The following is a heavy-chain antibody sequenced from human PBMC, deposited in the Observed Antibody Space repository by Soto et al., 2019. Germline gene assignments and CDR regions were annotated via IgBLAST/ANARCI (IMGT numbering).Heavy chain of an antibody. D-gene: IGHD6-13*01. CDR2: LYYGGST. CDR3: ARRIAAAGTYYYGTEV. J-gene: IGHJ6*02. Sequence: SETLSLTCTVSGGSISSSSYYWGWIHHPPGKGLEWIGTLYYGGSTFYNPSLKSRVTISVDTSKNQFSLKLSSVTAADTAVYYCARRIAAAGTYYYGTEVWGQGATVSVSS. V-gene: IGHV4-39*01. CDR1: GGSISSSSYY.